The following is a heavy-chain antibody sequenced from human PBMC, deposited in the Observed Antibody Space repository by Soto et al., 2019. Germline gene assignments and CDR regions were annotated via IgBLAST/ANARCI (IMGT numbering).Heavy chain of an antibody. J-gene: IGHJ4*02. V-gene: IGHV3-11*01. D-gene: IGHD6-6*01. CDR2: ITSSGSNT. CDR3: ARRGTSSSAHHFDH. Sequence: QVQLVESGGGLVKPGGSLRLSCAASGFTFSGYNMSWIRQAPGKGLEWVSYITSSGSNTFDAESVKGRFTISRDNTMNLLYLQMNSLGAEDTAVYYCARRGTSSSAHHFDHWGQGTLVTVSS. CDR1: GFTFSGYN.